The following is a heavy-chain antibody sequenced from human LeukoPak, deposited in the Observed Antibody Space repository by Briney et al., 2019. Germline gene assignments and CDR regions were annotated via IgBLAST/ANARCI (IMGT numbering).Heavy chain of an antibody. D-gene: IGHD3-22*01. CDR3: AKGLYYKDRSGYPA. CDR1: GFTFTNYG. Sequence: GGSLRLSCAASGFTFTNYGMHWVRQAPGKGLEWVAFIGYDGSNKYYADSVKGRFTVSRDKSKNTLYLQMNSLRTEDTAVYYCAKGLYYKDRSGYPAWGQGALVTISS. CDR2: IGYDGSNK. V-gene: IGHV3-30*02. J-gene: IGHJ5*02.